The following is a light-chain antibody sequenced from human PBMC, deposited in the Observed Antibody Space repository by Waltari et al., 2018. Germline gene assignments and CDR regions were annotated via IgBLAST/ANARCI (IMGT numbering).Light chain of an antibody. J-gene: IGKJ1*01. CDR3: QHYNNWSA. V-gene: IGKV3-15*01. Sequence: EIVMTPSPATLSLSPGESATLSCRASQSVTSNLAWYQQKPGRAPRLLIYGASIRATGIPARFSGSGSGTEFTLTISSLQSEDFAVYYCQHYNNWSAFGQGTKVEIK. CDR1: QSVTSN. CDR2: GAS.